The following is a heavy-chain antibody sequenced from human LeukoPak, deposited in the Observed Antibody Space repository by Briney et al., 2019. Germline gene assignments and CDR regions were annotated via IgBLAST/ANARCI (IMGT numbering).Heavy chain of an antibody. CDR3: ARRNEPSGYYYFDY. D-gene: IGHD5-12*01. CDR1: GGSISSSSYS. V-gene: IGHV4-39*01. J-gene: IGHJ4*02. CDR2: IYYSGST. Sequence: SETLSLTCTVSGGSISSSSYSWSWIRQPPGKGLEWIGSIYYSGSTYYNPSLKSRVTISVDTSKSQFSLKLSSVTAADTAVYYCARRNEPSGYYYFDYWGQGTLVTVSS.